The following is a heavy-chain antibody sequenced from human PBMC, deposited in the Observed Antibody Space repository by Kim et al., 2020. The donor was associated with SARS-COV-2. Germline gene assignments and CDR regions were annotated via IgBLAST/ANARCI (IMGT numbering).Heavy chain of an antibody. D-gene: IGHD6-13*01. CDR1: GFTFSSYW. J-gene: IGHJ6*02. CDR3: ARIAEYSSSWYGGSYYYYYGMDV. V-gene: IGHV3-7*03. CDR2: IKQDGSEK. Sequence: GGSLRLSCAASGFTFSSYWMSWVRQAPGKGLEWVANIKQDGSEKYYVDSVKGRFTISRDNAKNSLYLQMNSLRAEDTAVYYCARIAEYSSSWYGGSYYYYYGMDVWGQGTTVTVSS.